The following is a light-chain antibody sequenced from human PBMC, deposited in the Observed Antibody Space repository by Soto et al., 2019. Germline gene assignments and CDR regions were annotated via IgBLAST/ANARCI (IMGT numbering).Light chain of an antibody. V-gene: IGKV1-12*01. Sequence: DIQMTHSPSSVSASVGDRVSITCRANQGISTSLAWYQQKPGAAPKLLMYTASSLQDGVPSRFSGSGSGTDFTLTISSLQPEDFATYYCQHSKTNSLPITFGQGTRLEIK. CDR1: QGISTS. J-gene: IGKJ5*01. CDR2: TAS. CDR3: QHSKTNSLPIT.